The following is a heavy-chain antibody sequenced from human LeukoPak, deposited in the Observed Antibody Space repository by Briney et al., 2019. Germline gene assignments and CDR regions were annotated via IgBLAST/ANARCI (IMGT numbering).Heavy chain of an antibody. D-gene: IGHD6-13*01. CDR1: GGTFSSYA. Sequence: ASVKVSCKASGGTFSSYAISWVRQAPGQGLEWMGRIIPILGIANYAQKFQGRVTITADKSTSTAYMELRSLRSDDTAVYYCAREGIAAAGTYYYYGMDVWGQGTTVTVSS. CDR3: AREGIAAAGTYYYYGMDV. V-gene: IGHV1-69*04. CDR2: IIPILGIA. J-gene: IGHJ6*02.